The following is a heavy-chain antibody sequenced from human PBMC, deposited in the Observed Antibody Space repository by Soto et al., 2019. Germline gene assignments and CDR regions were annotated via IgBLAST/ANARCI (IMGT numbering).Heavy chain of an antibody. CDR2: IYYSGST. Sequence: LSLTCTVSGGSISSYYWSWIRQPPGKGLEWIGNIYYSGSTNYNPSLKSRVTISVDTSKNQFSLKLSSVTAADTAVYYCARVDSSGWYPPSWYFDYWGQGTLVTVSS. J-gene: IGHJ4*02. V-gene: IGHV4-59*01. D-gene: IGHD6-19*01. CDR3: ARVDSSGWYPPSWYFDY. CDR1: GGSISSYY.